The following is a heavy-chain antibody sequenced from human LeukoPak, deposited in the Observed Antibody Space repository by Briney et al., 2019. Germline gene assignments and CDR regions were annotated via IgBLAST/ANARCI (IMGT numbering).Heavy chain of an antibody. V-gene: IGHV3-23*01. D-gene: IGHD3-9*01. CDR2: ISGSGGST. CDR1: GFTFSSYA. J-gene: IGHJ4*02. Sequence: GGSLRLSCAASGFTFSSYAMSWVRQAPGKGLEWVSAISGSGGSTYYADSVKGRFTISRDNSKNTLYLQMNSLRAEDTAVYYCAKGPWDYDILTGYHNEGYFDYWGQGTLVTVSS. CDR3: AKGPWDYDILTGYHNEGYFDY.